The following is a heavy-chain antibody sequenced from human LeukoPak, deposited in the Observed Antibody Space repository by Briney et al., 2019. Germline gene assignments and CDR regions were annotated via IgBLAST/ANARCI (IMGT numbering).Heavy chain of an antibody. CDR1: GGSFSGYY. CDR2: INHSGST. CDR3: ARGIVATWSAGKFDY. D-gene: IGHD5-12*01. Sequence: SETLSLTCAVYGGSFSGYYWSWIRQPPGKGLEWIGEINHSGSTNYNPSLKSRATISVDTSKNQFSLKLSSVTAADTAVYYRARGIVATWSAGKFDYWGQGTLVTVSS. V-gene: IGHV4-34*01. J-gene: IGHJ4*02.